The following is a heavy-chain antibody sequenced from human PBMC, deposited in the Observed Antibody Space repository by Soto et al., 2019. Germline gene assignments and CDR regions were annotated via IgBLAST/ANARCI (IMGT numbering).Heavy chain of an antibody. CDR3: ARGGIAVAGPYYYYYGMDV. D-gene: IGHD6-19*01. CDR2: ISSSSSYI. V-gene: IGHV3-21*01. J-gene: IGHJ6*02. Sequence: GGSLRLSCAASGFTFSSYSMNWVRQAPGKGLEWVSSISSSSSYIYYADSVKGRFTISRDNAKNSLYLQMNSLRAEDTAVYYCARGGIAVAGPYYYYYGMDVWGQGTTVTVSS. CDR1: GFTFSSYS.